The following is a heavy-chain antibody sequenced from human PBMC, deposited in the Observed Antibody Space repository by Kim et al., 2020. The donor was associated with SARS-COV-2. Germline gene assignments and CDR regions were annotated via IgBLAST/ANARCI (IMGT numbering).Heavy chain of an antibody. Sequence: GDSGKGRFTISRDNSKNTLYLQMNSLRAEDTAVYYCAKDYGDYGGDAFDIWGQGTMVTVSS. D-gene: IGHD4-17*01. CDR3: AKDYGDYGGDAFDI. J-gene: IGHJ3*02. V-gene: IGHV3-23*01.